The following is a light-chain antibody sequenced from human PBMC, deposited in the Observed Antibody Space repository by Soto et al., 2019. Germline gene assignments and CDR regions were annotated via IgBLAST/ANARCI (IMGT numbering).Light chain of an antibody. V-gene: IGKV3-20*01. CDR1: QSFSSDN. CDR2: GAF. J-gene: IGKJ3*01. Sequence: EIVLTQSPGTLSLSPGERATLSCRASQSFSSDNLAWYQPRPGQAPRVVIYGAFTRATGIPARFSASGSGTDFTRTISRLEPEDFAVYYCQQYGRSPFTFGPGTKVDIK. CDR3: QQYGRSPFT.